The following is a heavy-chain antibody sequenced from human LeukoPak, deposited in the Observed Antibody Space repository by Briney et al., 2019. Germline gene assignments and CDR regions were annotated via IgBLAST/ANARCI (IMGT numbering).Heavy chain of an antibody. CDR2: ISGSGGST. CDR1: GFTFSSYA. D-gene: IGHD6-19*01. J-gene: IGHJ4*02. CDR3: AKDRGSGWGIDY. Sequence: GSLRLSCAASGFTFSSYAMSWVRQAPGKGLEWVSTISGSGGSTNYADSAKGRFTISRDNSKNTLHLQMNSLRAEDTAVYHCAKDRGSGWGIDYWGQGTLVTVSS. V-gene: IGHV3-23*01.